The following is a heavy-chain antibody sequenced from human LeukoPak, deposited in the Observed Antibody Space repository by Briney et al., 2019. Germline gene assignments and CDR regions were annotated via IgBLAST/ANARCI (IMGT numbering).Heavy chain of an antibody. D-gene: IGHD3-22*01. CDR3: ARDRLNYDSSGYPEYFDY. V-gene: IGHV4-34*01. J-gene: IGHJ4*02. CDR2: INHSGST. CDR1: GGSFSGYY. Sequence: SETLSLTCAVYGGSFSGYYWSWIRQPPGKGLEWIGEINHSGSTNYNPSLKSRVTISVDTSKNQFSLKLSSVTAADTAVYYCARDRLNYDSSGYPEYFDYWGQGTLVTVSS.